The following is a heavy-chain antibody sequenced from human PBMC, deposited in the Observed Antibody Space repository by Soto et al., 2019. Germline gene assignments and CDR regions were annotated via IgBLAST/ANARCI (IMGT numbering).Heavy chain of an antibody. CDR3: ALNPYYDILTGYQYYFDY. CDR1: GGSISSSSYY. D-gene: IGHD3-9*01. V-gene: IGHV4-39*01. Sequence: PSETLSLTCTVSGGSISSSSYYWGCIRQPPGKGLEWIGSIYYSGSTYYNPSLKSRVTISVDTSKNQFSLKLSSVTAADTAVYYCALNPYYDILTGYQYYFDYWGQGTLVTVSS. J-gene: IGHJ4*02. CDR2: IYYSGST.